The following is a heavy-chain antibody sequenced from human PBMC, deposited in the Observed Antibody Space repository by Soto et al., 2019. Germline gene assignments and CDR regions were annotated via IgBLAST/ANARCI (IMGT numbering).Heavy chain of an antibody. Sequence: SETLSLTCAVSGGSISSSNWWSWVRQPPGKGLEWIGEIYHSGSTNYNPSLKSRVTISVDKSKNQFSLKLSSVTAADTAVYYCARDLRGASSSGYYRFNAFDIWGQGTMVTVSS. CDR3: ARDLRGASSSGYYRFNAFDI. J-gene: IGHJ3*02. CDR2: IYHSGST. CDR1: GGSISSSNW. V-gene: IGHV4-4*02. D-gene: IGHD3-22*01.